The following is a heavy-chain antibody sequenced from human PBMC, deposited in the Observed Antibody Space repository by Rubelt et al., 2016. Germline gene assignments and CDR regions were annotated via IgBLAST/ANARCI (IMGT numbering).Heavy chain of an antibody. Sequence: GFTFSSYAMHWVRQAPGKGLEWVAVISYDGSNKYYADSVKGRFTISRDNSKNTLYLQMNSLRAEDTAVYYYARDPPAGIGYCTNGVCWTIDYWGQGTLVTVSS. D-gene: IGHD2-8*01. CDR1: GFTFSSYA. V-gene: IGHV3-30*04. CDR2: ISYDGSNK. J-gene: IGHJ4*02. CDR3: ARDPPAGIGYCTNGVCWTIDY.